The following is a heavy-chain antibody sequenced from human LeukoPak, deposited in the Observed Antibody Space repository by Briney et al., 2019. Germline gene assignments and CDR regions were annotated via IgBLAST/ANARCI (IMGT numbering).Heavy chain of an antibody. CDR2: ISAYNGNT. Sequence: ASVKVSCKASGYTFTSYGISWVRQAPGQGLEWMGWISAYNGNTNYAQKLQGRVTMTTDTSTSTAYMELRSLRSDDTAVYYCARSVVVVAATGGDGSGRDWGQGTLVTVSS. CDR1: GYTFTSYG. CDR3: ARSVVVVAATGGDGSGRD. J-gene: IGHJ4*02. D-gene: IGHD2-15*01. V-gene: IGHV1-18*01.